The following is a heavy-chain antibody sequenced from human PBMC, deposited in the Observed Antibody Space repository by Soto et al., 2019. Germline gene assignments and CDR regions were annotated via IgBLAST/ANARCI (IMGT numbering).Heavy chain of an antibody. Sequence: GSLRLSCEASGYTFNNYAMHWVRLAAGKGLEWVAGISYDGRNTFYADSVKGRFTISRDNSKNTLSLQMNSLRAEDTAVYYCAKETTRFAVPPALDYWGQGTLVTVSS. D-gene: IGHD1-1*01. CDR1: GYTFNNYA. V-gene: IGHV3-30*18. J-gene: IGHJ4*02. CDR3: AKETTRFAVPPALDY. CDR2: ISYDGRNT.